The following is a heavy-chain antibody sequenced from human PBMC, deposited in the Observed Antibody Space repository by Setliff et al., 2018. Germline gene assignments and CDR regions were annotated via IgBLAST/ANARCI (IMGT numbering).Heavy chain of an antibody. J-gene: IGHJ4*02. CDR1: GYIFTYYA. Sequence: GAPVKVSCKASGYIFTYYAIHWVRQAPGQRLEWMGWINAGNGNTKYSQKFQGRVTITRDTSASTAYMELSSLTSEDTAVYYCARRPYDSSGYFNYWGQGTLVTVAS. CDR2: INAGNGNT. D-gene: IGHD3-22*01. CDR3: ARRPYDSSGYFNY. V-gene: IGHV1-3*01.